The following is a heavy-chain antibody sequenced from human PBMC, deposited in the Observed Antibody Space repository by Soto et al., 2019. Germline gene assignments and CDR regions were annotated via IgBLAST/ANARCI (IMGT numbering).Heavy chain of an antibody. CDR3: ARGSSSYYDYGMDV. Sequence: SETLSLTCAASGDSISRGGYSWTWIRQPPGKALEWIGNIYDSGSTSYNPSLKSRVTMSVDTSKNQFSLRLTSVTAADTAVYFCARGSSSYYDYGMDVWGQGTTVTVSS. CDR1: GDSISRGGYS. J-gene: IGHJ6*02. CDR2: IYDSGST. D-gene: IGHD6-6*01. V-gene: IGHV4-30-2*01.